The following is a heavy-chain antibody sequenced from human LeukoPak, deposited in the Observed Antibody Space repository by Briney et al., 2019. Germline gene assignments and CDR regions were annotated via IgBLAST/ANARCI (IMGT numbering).Heavy chain of an antibody. CDR2: IRYDGSNK. J-gene: IGHJ4*02. CDR3: AKSRGYSYGYPFDY. V-gene: IGHV3-30*02. Sequence: PGGSLRLSCAASGFTFSSCGMHWVRQAPGKGLEWVAFIRYDGSNKYYADSVKGRFTISRDNSKNTLYLQMNSLRAEDTAVYYCAKSRGYSYGYPFDYWGQGTLVTVSS. CDR1: GFTFSSCG. D-gene: IGHD5-18*01.